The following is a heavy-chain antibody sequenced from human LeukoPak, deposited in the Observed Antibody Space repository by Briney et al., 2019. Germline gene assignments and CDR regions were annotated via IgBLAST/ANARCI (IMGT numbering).Heavy chain of an antibody. CDR2: INRHGNT. D-gene: IGHD3/OR15-3a*01. CDR1: GEPFSGYY. J-gene: IGHJ4*02. CDR3: ARHDLPLTFDY. Sequence: SETLSLTCAVSGEPFSGYYWGWIRQPPGKGLELIGEINRHGNTDYNPSLKSRVSMSIDTSKNQFSLRLSSVTAADTAVYYCARHDLPLTFDYWGQGSLVTVSS. V-gene: IGHV4-34*01.